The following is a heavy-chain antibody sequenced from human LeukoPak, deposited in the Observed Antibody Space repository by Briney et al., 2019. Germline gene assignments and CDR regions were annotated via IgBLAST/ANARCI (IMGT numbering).Heavy chain of an antibody. V-gene: IGHV3-66*01. D-gene: IGHD2-2*01. CDR2: IYSGGST. J-gene: IGHJ6*02. Sequence: GGSLRLSCAASGFTVSSNYMSWVRQAPGKGLEWVSVIYSGGSTYYADSVKGRFTISRDNSKNTLYLQMNSLRAEDTAVYYCAKDLYCSSTSCYAPLHYYYGMDVWGQGTTVTVSS. CDR3: AKDLYCSSTSCYAPLHYYYGMDV. CDR1: GFTVSSNY.